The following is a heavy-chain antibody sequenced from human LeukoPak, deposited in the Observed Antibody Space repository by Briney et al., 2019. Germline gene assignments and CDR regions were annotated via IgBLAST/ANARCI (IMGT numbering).Heavy chain of an antibody. Sequence: SETLSLTCAVSGGTISSSNWWSWVRQPPGKGLEWIREIYHSGSTNYNPSLKSRVTISVDKSKNQFPLKLSSVTAADTAVYYCARVVVVVPAAKQIDYWGQGTLVTVSS. D-gene: IGHD2-2*01. J-gene: IGHJ4*02. CDR3: ARVVVVVPAAKQIDY. CDR2: IYHSGST. V-gene: IGHV4-4*02. CDR1: GGTISSSNW.